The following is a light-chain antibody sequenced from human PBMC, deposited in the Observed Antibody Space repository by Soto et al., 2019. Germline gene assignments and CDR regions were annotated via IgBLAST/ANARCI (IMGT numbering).Light chain of an antibody. J-gene: IGKJ2*01. V-gene: IGKV3-15*01. Sequence: EIVMTQSPATLSVSPGERATLSCRAGQSVSSNLAWYQQKPGQAPRLLIYGASTRATGIPARFSGSGSGTEFTLTISSLQSEDFAVYYCQQYNNWPPKYTFGQGTKLEIK. CDR2: GAS. CDR3: QQYNNWPPKYT. CDR1: QSVSSN.